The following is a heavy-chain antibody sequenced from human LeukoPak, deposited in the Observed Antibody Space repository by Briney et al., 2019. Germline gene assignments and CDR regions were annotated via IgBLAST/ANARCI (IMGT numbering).Heavy chain of an antibody. J-gene: IGHJ4*02. CDR2: IRYDGSSK. Sequence: PGGSLRLSCAASGFTFSNYGMHWVRQAPGKGLEWVAFIRYDGSSKFYADSVKGRFTISRDNSKNTLYLQMNSLRPEDTAVYYCAKDDDVNGWHTLYFDYWGQGTLVTVSS. V-gene: IGHV3-30*02. CDR3: AKDDDVNGWHTLYFDY. D-gene: IGHD6-19*01. CDR1: GFTFSNYG.